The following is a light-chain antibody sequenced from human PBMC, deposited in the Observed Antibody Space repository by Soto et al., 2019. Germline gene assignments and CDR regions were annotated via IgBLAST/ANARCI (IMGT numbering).Light chain of an antibody. Sequence: ELVSTQSPATLSLSPGSRATISGMAIQSVSSNLAWYQQKPGQAPRLLIYGASTRATGIPARLSGSGSGKEFTITISSLQSEDFEVYYCQQYNNWTRTFGQGPKVDIK. J-gene: IGKJ1*01. V-gene: IGKV3-15*01. CDR2: GAS. CDR1: QSVSSN. CDR3: QQYNNWTRT.